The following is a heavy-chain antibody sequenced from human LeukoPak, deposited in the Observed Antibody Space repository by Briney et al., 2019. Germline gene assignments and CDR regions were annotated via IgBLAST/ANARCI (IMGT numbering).Heavy chain of an antibody. D-gene: IGHD3-9*01. V-gene: IGHV1-2*02. CDR1: GYTFTGYY. CDR3: ARDPFPYFDWPSPYYYYYYMDV. J-gene: IGHJ6*03. CDR2: LNPDSGGT. Sequence: ASVKVSCKASGYTFTGYYMHWVRQAPGQGLEWMGWLNPDSGGTNYAQKFQGRVTMTRDTSISTAYMELSRLRSDDTAVYYCARDPFPYFDWPSPYYYYYYMDVWGKGTTVTISS.